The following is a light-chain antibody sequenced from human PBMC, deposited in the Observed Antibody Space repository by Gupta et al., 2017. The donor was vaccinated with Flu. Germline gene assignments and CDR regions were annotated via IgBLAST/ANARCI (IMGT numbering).Light chain of an antibody. V-gene: IGKV1-9*01. Sequence: DIQLTQSPSFLSASVGDRVTITCRASQGISSFLAWYQQKPGKAPRLLIYAASTLQSGVPSRFGGSGSGTEFTLTISSLQPEDFATYYCQQLNNYPLAFGGGTKVEIK. CDR3: QQLNNYPLA. CDR1: QGISSF. J-gene: IGKJ4*01. CDR2: AAS.